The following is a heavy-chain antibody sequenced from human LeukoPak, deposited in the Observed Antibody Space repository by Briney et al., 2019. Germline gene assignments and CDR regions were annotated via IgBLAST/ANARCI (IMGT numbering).Heavy chain of an antibody. CDR2: IKQDGSEK. CDR1: GFTFSSYW. V-gene: IGHV3-7*01. Sequence: GGSLRLSCAASGFTFSSYWMSWVRQAPGKGLEWVANIKQDGSEKYYEDSVKGRFTISRDNAKNSLYLQMNSLRAEDTAVYYCARDQARRYYYDSSGYPDYWGQGTLVTVSS. CDR3: ARDQARRYYYDSSGYPDY. J-gene: IGHJ4*02. D-gene: IGHD3-22*01.